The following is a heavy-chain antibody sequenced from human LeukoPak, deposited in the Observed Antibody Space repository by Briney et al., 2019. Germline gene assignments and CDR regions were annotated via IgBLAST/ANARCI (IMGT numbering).Heavy chain of an antibody. J-gene: IGHJ4*02. V-gene: IGHV3-30*18. CDR1: GFTFSSSG. CDR3: AKEYCSNSVCHSLDY. CDR2: ISYDGSNK. D-gene: IGHD2-8*01. Sequence: QPGGSLRLSCAASGFTFSSSGMHWVRQAPGKGLEWVAVISYDGSNKYYADSVKGRFTFYRDNSKNTLYLQMNSLRAEDTAVYYCAKEYCSNSVCHSLDYWGQGTLVTLSS.